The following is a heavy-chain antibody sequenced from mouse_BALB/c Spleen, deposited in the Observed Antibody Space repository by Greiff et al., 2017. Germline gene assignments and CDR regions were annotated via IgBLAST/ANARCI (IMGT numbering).Heavy chain of an antibody. J-gene: IGHJ3*01. V-gene: IGHV1S127*01. Sequence: VQLQQSGPQLVRPGASVKISCKASGYSFTSYWMHWVKQRPGQGLEWIGMIDPSDSETRLNQKFKDKATLTVDKSSSTAYMQLSSPTSEDSAVDYCARGEGYGNYAWFAYWGQGTLVTVSA. CDR2: IDPSDSET. CDR1: GYSFTSYW. CDR3: ARGEGYGNYAWFAY. D-gene: IGHD2-1*01.